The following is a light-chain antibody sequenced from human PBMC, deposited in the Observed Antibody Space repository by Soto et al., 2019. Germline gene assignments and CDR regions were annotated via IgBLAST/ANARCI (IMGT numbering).Light chain of an antibody. CDR2: EVS. CDR3: SSYTRSSKVV. Sequence: QSVLTQPPSASGSPGQSVTISCTGTSSDVGGYKYVSWYQQHPGKAPKLMIFEVSRRPSGVPDRFSGSKSGNTASLTISGLQAEDEADYYCSSYTRSSKVVFGGGTKVTVL. CDR1: SSDVGGYKY. J-gene: IGLJ2*01. V-gene: IGLV2-8*01.